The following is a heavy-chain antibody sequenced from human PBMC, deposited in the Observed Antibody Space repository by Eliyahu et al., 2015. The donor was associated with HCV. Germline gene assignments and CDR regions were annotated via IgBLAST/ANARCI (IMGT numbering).Heavy chain of an antibody. CDR3: ARERDAFDL. V-gene: IGHV1-2*04. Sequence: QVQLVQSGAEVKKPGASVRVSCTAXGYXLTDYFVHWVRQAPGQGLEWMGWINPRSGDTNYAQNFQAWVTLTRDTSISTVYMDMTRLKSDDTAIYYCARERDAFDLWGQGTLVTASS. CDR1: GYXLTDYF. CDR2: INPRSGDT. J-gene: IGHJ4*02. D-gene: IGHD5-24*01.